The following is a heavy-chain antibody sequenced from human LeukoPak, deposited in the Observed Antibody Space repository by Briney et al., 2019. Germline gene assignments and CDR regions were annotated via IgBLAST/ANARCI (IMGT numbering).Heavy chain of an antibody. V-gene: IGHV4-61*08. D-gene: IGHD5-18*01. Sequence: TSETLSLTCAVSGGSISSGGYSWSWIRQPPGKGLEWIGYIYYSGSTNYNPSLKSRVTISVDTSKNQFSLKLSSVTAADTAVYYCARQARAIQRFDYWGQGTLVTVSS. CDR2: IYYSGST. J-gene: IGHJ4*02. CDR1: GGSISSGGYS. CDR3: ARQARAIQRFDY.